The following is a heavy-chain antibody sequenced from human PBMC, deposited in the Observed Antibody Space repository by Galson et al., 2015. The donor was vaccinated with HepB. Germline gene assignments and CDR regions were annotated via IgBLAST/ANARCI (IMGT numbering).Heavy chain of an antibody. V-gene: IGHV3-30*18. CDR2: ISYDGSNK. CDR1: GFTFSSYG. D-gene: IGHD4-17*01. Sequence: SLRLSCAASGFTFSSYGMHWVRQAPGEGLEWVAVISYDGSNKYYADSVKGRFTISRDNSKNTLYLQMNSLRAEDTAVYYCAKDLLIYAPYLRCPVDYWGQGTLVTVSS. J-gene: IGHJ4*02. CDR3: AKDLLIYAPYLRCPVDY.